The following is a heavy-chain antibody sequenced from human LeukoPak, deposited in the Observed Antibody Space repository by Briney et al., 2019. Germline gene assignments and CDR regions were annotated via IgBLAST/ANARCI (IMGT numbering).Heavy chain of an antibody. V-gene: IGHV3-74*01. CDR1: EFTFSSYW. D-gene: IGHD4-17*01. CDR2: INSDGGTT. J-gene: IGHJ3*02. CDR3: ARVKNGDYENAYDI. Sequence: GGSLRLSCAASEFTFSSYWMHWVRQAPGKGLVWVSRINSDGGTTNYADSVKGRFTISRDNAKNTLYLQVNSLRAEDTAVYYCARVKNGDYENAYDIWGQGTMVTVSS.